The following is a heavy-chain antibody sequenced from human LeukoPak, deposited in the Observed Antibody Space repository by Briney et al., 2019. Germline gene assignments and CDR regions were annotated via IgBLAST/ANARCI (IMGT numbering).Heavy chain of an antibody. CDR1: GFSLSTSGMC. CDR2: IDWDDDK. D-gene: IGHD1-7*01. J-gene: IGHJ4*02. Sequence: SGPTLVNPTETLTLTCTFSGFSLSTSGMCVSWIRQPPGKALEWLARIDWDDDKYYSTSLKTRLTISKDTSKNQVVLTMTNMDPVDTATYYCARTNPNWNYWPFDYWGQGTLVTVSS. CDR3: ARTNPNWNYWPFDY. V-gene: IGHV2-70*11.